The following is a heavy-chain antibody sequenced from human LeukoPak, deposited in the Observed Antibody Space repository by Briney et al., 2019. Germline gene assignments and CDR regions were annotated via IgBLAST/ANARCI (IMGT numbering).Heavy chain of an antibody. CDR3: ATGPDYYNSSSYYSHY. V-gene: IGHV4-34*01. Sequence: SETLSLTCAVYGGSFRGYYWTWIRQPPGKGLEWIGEINQSGSNKYNPSLKSRATILLDTSKNQFSLKLRSVTAADTAVYYCATGPDYYNSSSYYSHYWGQGTLVTVSS. D-gene: IGHD3-22*01. CDR1: GGSFRGYY. CDR2: INQSGSN. J-gene: IGHJ4*02.